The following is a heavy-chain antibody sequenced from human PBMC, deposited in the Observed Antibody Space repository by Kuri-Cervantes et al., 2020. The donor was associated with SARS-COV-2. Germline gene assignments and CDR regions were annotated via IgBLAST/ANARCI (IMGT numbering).Heavy chain of an antibody. CDR1: GFTFSDYY. CDR2: ISSSGSTI. D-gene: IGHD2-2*02. CDR3: ARELVVRAAIYVFDV. Sequence: GGSLRLSCAASGFTFSDYYMSWIRQAPGKGLEWVSYISSSGSTIYYADSVKGRFTISRDNSKNTLYLQMNSLRAEDTAVYYCARELVVRAAIYVFDVWGQGTMVTVSS. V-gene: IGHV3-11*04. J-gene: IGHJ3*01.